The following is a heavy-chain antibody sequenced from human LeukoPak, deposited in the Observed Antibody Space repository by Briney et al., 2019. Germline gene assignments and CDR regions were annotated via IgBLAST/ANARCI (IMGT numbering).Heavy chain of an antibody. V-gene: IGHV1-18*01. CDR2: ISTYNGNT. CDR1: GYTFTSYG. CDR3: ARDGKPYYNILTGYEDYYYGMDV. D-gene: IGHD3-9*01. Sequence: VASVKVSCKASGYTFTSYGISWVRQAPGQGLEWMGWISTYNGNTNYAQKLQGRVTMTTDTSTTTAYMELRSLRSDDTAVYYCARDGKPYYNILTGYEDYYYGMDVWGQGTTVTVSS. J-gene: IGHJ6*02.